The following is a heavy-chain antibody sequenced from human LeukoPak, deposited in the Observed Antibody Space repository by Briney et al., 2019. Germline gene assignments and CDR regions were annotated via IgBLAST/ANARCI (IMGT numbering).Heavy chain of an antibody. CDR3: ARDSTLREGAFDI. CDR1: GGTFSSYA. J-gene: IGHJ3*02. V-gene: IGHV1-69*05. Sequence: GASVKVSCKASGGTFSSYAISWVRQAPGQGLEWMGGIIPIFGTANYAQKFQGRVTITTDESTSTAYMELSSLRSEDTAVYYCARDSTLREGAFDIWGQGTMVTVSS. D-gene: IGHD4-17*01. CDR2: IIPIFGTA.